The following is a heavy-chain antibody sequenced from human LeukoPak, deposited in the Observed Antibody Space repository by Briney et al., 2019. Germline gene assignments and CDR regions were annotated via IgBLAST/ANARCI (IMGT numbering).Heavy chain of an antibody. J-gene: IGHJ4*02. CDR3: ARDMYDFLSAAYYFDY. V-gene: IGHV1-2*02. D-gene: IGHD3-3*01. CDR2: INPNTGGT. Sequence: ASVKASCKASGYTFTSYYMHWVRQAPGQGLEWMGWINPNTGGTNYAQKFQGGVTMTRDTSISTVYMELRRLRSDDTAVYYCARDMYDFLSAAYYFDYWGQGTLVTVSS. CDR1: GYTFTSYY.